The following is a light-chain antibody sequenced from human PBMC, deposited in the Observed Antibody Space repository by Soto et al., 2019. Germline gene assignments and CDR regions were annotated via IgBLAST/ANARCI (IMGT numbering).Light chain of an antibody. Sequence: IVLTQPPGTLSLSPGERATLSCRASHIVRSSFLAWYQQKPGQAPRLLIFGASNRASGIPDRFSGSGSGTDFTLTISRLDPEDFAVYYCQQYGSSPFSFGPGTKVDI. CDR1: HIVRSSF. CDR3: QQYGSSPFS. CDR2: GAS. V-gene: IGKV3-20*01. J-gene: IGKJ3*01.